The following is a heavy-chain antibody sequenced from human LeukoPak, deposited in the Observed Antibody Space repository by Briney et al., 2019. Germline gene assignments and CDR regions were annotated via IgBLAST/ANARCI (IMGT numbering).Heavy chain of an antibody. CDR3: ARLRRDFWSGYSLFDY. Sequence: PSETLFLSCAVYGVLFSGYYLSWIRQPPGKGLEWIGEISHSGSTNYNPSLKSRVTISVVTSKNQFSLKLSSAAAADTAVYYCARLRRDFWSGYSLFDYWGQGALVTVSS. CDR1: GVLFSGYY. D-gene: IGHD3-3*01. V-gene: IGHV4-34*01. J-gene: IGHJ4*02. CDR2: ISHSGST.